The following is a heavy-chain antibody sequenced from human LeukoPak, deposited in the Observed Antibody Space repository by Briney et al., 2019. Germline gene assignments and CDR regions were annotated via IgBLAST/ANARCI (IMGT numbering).Heavy chain of an antibody. J-gene: IGHJ6*02. V-gene: IGHV4-30-2*01. CDR3: ARGAAVYYYGMDV. CDR1: GGSISSGAYS. CDR2: IYQSGST. Sequence: SQTPSLTCAVSGGSISSGAYSWSSIRQPPGKGLEWIGYIYQSGSTYYTPSLKRRVTISVDRSKHQFSLTLSSVTAADPAVYYCARGAAVYYYGMDVWGQVTTVTVSS. D-gene: IGHD2-15*01.